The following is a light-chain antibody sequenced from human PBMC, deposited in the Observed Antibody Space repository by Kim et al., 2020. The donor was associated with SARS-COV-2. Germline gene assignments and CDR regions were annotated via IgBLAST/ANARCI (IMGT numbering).Light chain of an antibody. CDR3: QSYDSSNWV. Sequence: GKTVTISCTRSRGSIAGNYVQWYQQRPGSAPTTVIYEDNQRPSGVPDRFSGSIDSSSNSASLTISGLKTEDEADYYCQSYDSSNWVFGGGTQLTVL. J-gene: IGLJ3*02. CDR1: RGSIAGNY. CDR2: EDN. V-gene: IGLV6-57*03.